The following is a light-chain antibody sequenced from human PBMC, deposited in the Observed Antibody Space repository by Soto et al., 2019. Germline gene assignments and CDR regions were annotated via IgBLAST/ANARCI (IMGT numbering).Light chain of an antibody. J-gene: IGKJ1*01. CDR3: QQCYSAPVT. CDR2: TAS. Sequence: HMADSXSSLSTSGREXXXXXXXESQNISSYLNWYQQKXGKAPKLLIYTASXLQSGVPSRFSGSGSGTDFTLTISSLQPEDFAPYYCQQCYSAPVTFGEGTKVEI. CDR1: QNISSY. V-gene: IGKV1-39*01.